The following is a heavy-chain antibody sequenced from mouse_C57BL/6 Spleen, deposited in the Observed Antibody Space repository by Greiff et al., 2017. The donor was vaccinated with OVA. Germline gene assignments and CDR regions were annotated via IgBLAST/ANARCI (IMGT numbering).Heavy chain of an antibody. CDR3: TTYGSSPFDY. V-gene: IGHV1-5*01. CDR2: IYPGNSDT. CDR1: GYTFTSYW. J-gene: IGHJ2*01. D-gene: IGHD1-1*01. Sequence: VHVKQSGTVLARPGASVKMSCKTSGYTFTSYWMHWVKQRPGQGLEWIGAIYPGNSDTSYNQKFKGKAKLTAVTSASTAYMELSSLTNEDSAGYYCTTYGSSPFDYWGQGTTLTVSS.